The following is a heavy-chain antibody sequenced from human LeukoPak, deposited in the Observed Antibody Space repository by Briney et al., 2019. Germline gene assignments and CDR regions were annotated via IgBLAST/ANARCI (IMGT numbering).Heavy chain of an antibody. CDR3: AKDRVAVSADP. V-gene: IGHV3-23*01. D-gene: IGHD6-19*01. CDR2: ISGSGGST. J-gene: IGHJ5*02. Sequence: GGSLRLSCAASGFTSSSYAMSWVRQAPGKGLEWVSAISGSGGSTYYADSVKGRFTISRDNSKNTLHLQMNSLRAEDTAVYYCAKDRVAVSADPWGEGTLVTVSS. CDR1: GFTSSSYA.